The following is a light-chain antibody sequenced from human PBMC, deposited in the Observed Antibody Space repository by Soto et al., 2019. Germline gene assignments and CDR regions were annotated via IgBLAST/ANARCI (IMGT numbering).Light chain of an antibody. V-gene: IGKV3-20*01. CDR2: GAS. CDR1: QSVSTSY. CDR3: PQYGSSPLYT. Sequence: EIVLTQSPGTLSLSPGERATLSCRASQSVSTSYLAWYQQKPGQAPRLLIYGASSMATGIPDRFSGSGSGTDFTVPISRLEPEDFAVYYCPQYGSSPLYTFGQGTKLEIK. J-gene: IGKJ2*01.